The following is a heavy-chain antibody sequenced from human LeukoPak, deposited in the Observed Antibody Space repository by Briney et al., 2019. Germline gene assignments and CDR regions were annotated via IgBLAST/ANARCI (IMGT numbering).Heavy chain of an antibody. J-gene: IGHJ5*02. CDR3: ARGRNYDILTGYFDP. D-gene: IGHD3-9*01. Sequence: GASVKVACKASGYTFTGYYMHWVRQAPGQGLERMGWINPNSGGTNYAQKFQGWVTMTRDTSISTAYMELSRLRSDDTAVYYCARGRNYDILTGYFDPWGQGTLVTVSS. CDR2: INPNSGGT. V-gene: IGHV1-2*04. CDR1: GYTFTGYY.